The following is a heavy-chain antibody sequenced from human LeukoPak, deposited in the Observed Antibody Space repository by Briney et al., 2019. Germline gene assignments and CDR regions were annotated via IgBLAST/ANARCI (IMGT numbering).Heavy chain of an antibody. Sequence: SQTLSLTCTVSGGSISSGGYYWSWIRQHPGKGLEWIGYIYYSGSTYYNPSLKSRVTISVDTSKNQFSLKLSSVTAADTAVYYCAGLAVVAATRYYYYGMDVWGQGTTVTVSS. CDR1: GGSISSGGYY. CDR3: AGLAVVAATRYYYYGMDV. J-gene: IGHJ6*02. D-gene: IGHD2-15*01. CDR2: IYYSGST. V-gene: IGHV4-31*03.